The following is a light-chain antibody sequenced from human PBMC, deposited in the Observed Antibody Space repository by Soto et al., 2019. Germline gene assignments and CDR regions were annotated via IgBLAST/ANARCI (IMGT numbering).Light chain of an antibody. CDR3: QQYTYSRT. CDR1: QSVSSSY. CDR2: GAS. J-gene: IGKJ1*01. V-gene: IGKV3-20*01. Sequence: EILLTQSPCTLSSSAGERATLSCRASQSVSSSYLAWYQQKPGAATRLLIYGASSRSRVLSDFCSSGSGRAVIPTTSSMLPADYATDYCYQQYTYSRTFGQGTKVDIK.